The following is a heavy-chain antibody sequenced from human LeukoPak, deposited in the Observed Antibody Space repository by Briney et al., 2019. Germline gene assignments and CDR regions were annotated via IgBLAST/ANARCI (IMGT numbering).Heavy chain of an antibody. CDR3: ARDDSSSWYLRYYYGMDV. D-gene: IGHD6-13*01. J-gene: IGHJ6*02. Sequence: PSETLSLTCAVYGGSFSGYYWSWIRQPPGKGLEWIGEINHSGSTNYNPSLKSRVTISVDTSKNQFSLKLSSVTAADTAVYYCARDDSSSWYLRYYYGMDVWGQGTTVTVSS. CDR1: GGSFSGYY. CDR2: INHSGST. V-gene: IGHV4-34*01.